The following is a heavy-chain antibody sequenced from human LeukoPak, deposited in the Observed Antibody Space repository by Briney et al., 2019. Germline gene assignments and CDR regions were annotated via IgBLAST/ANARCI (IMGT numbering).Heavy chain of an antibody. Sequence: RSGGSLRLSCAAPGFTFDDYGMSWVRQAPGKGLEWVSGITWNGDTTGYADSVKGRFTISRDNAKNSLYLQMNSLRAEDTALYYCARAYTSSRHYYYYYMDVWGKGTTVTVSS. CDR1: GFTFDDYG. V-gene: IGHV3-20*04. D-gene: IGHD6-13*01. CDR3: ARAYTSSRHYYYYYMDV. J-gene: IGHJ6*03. CDR2: ITWNGDTT.